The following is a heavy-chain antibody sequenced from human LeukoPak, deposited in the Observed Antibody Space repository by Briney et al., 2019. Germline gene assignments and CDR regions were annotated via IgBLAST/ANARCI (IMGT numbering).Heavy chain of an antibody. CDR2: IYYSGST. Sequence: SETLSLTCTVSGGSISSYYWSWIRQPPGKGLEWIGYIYYSGSTNYNPSLKSRVTISVDTSKNQFSLKLSSVTAADTAVYYCARVGGDFDPNWFDPWGQGTLVTVSS. CDR3: ARVGGDFDPNWFDP. CDR1: GGSISSYY. V-gene: IGHV4-59*01. D-gene: IGHD2-21*01. J-gene: IGHJ5*02.